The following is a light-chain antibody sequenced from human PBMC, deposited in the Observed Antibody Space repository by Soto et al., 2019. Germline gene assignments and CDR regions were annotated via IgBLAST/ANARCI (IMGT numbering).Light chain of an antibody. CDR3: QQYNNWPPGT. CDR2: GAS. V-gene: IGKV3-15*01. Sequence: EIVMTQSPATLSVSPGERATLSCRASQSVSSNLAWYQQTPGQAPRLLIYGASTRATSIPARFSGSGSGTEFTLTISSLQSEDFAVYYCQQYNNWPPGTFGQGTKLEIK. CDR1: QSVSSN. J-gene: IGKJ2*01.